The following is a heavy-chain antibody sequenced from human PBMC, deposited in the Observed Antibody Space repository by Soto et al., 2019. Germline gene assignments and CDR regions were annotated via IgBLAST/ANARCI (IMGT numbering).Heavy chain of an antibody. Sequence: QVQLQESGPGLVKPSETLSLTCTVSGGSISSYYWSWIRQPPGKGLEWIGYIYYSGSTNYNPSLTSRVTISVDTSKNQFSLKLSSVTAADTAVYYCVGGWHGFEPWGQGTLVTVSS. CDR2: IYYSGST. V-gene: IGHV4-59*08. CDR3: VGGWHGFEP. CDR1: GGSISSYY. J-gene: IGHJ5*02. D-gene: IGHD3-16*01.